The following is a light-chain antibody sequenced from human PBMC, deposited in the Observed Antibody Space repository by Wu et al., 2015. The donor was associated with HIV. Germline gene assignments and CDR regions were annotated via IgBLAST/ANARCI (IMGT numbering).Light chain of an antibody. CDR2: DTT. CDR3: QHRSTWPIT. CDR1: QNITNY. Sequence: DIVLTQSPVTLSLSSGERATLSCRASQNITNYLAWYQQRLGQPPRLLIYDTTKRATGIPARFSGSGSGTDFTLTISSLEPEDFAIYYCQHRSTWPITFGQGTRLEIK. V-gene: IGKV3-11*01. J-gene: IGKJ5*01.